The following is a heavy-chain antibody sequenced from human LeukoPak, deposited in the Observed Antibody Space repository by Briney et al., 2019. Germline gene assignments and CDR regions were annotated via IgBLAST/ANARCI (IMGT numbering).Heavy chain of an antibody. CDR1: GGSISSSSYY. J-gene: IGHJ5*02. Sequence: PSETLSLTCTVSGGSISSSSYYWGWIRQPPGKGLEWIVSIYYSGSTYYNPSLKSRLTISVDTSKNQFSLKLSSVTAADTAVYYCARRSIVGANAWFDPWGQGTLVTVSS. CDR2: IYYSGST. D-gene: IGHD1-26*01. V-gene: IGHV4-39*07. CDR3: ARRSIVGANAWFDP.